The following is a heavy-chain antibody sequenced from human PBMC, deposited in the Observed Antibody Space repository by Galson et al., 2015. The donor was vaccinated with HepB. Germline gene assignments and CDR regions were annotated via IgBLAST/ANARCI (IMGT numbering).Heavy chain of an antibody. D-gene: IGHD1-1*01. J-gene: IGHJ5*02. CDR3: ARSMTTTGDYFDP. CDR2: IDWDGGK. Sequence: PALVTPTPTLTLTCTLSGVSLSTRGMRVSWIRQPAGKALEWLARIDWDGGKFYMTSLRTRLTISKDTSKNQVVLTMTNMDPVDTATYYCARSMTTTGDYFDPWGQGTLVTVSS. CDR1: GVSLSTRGMR. V-gene: IGHV2-70*04.